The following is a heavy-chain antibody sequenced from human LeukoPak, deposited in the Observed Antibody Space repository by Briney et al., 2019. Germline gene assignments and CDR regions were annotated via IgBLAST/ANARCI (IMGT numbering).Heavy chain of an antibody. V-gene: IGHV1-46*01. CDR1: GGTFSSYA. D-gene: IGHD3-22*01. CDR3: ARENTYYYDSSIPRRPQDWFDP. CDR2: INPSGGST. J-gene: IGHJ5*02. Sequence: GSSVKVSCKASGGTFSSYAISWVRQAPGQGLEWMGIINPSGGSTSYAQKFQGRVTMTRDTSTSTVYMELSSLRSEDTAVYYCARENTYYYDSSIPRRPQDWFDPWGQGTLVTVSS.